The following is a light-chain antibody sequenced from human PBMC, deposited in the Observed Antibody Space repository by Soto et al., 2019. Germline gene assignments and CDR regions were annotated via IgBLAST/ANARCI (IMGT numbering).Light chain of an antibody. CDR1: QSVISN. J-gene: IGKJ2*01. Sequence: EIVVTQSPVTLSLSPGERATLSCRASQSVISNVAWYQQKPGQAPRLLIYQTSARATGIPGRFSGSGSGTGFTLTISNLQSEDFALYYCQHYSGWPPVFGQGTKVDIK. CDR3: QHYSGWPPV. CDR2: QTS. V-gene: IGKV3-15*01.